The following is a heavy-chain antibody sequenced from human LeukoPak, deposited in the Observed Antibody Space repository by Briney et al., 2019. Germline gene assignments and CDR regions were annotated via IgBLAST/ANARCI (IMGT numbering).Heavy chain of an antibody. CDR3: ASRAAMDSSGWYYYYGMDV. V-gene: IGHV1-69*01. J-gene: IGHJ6*02. D-gene: IGHD6-19*01. CDR1: GGTFSSYA. Sequence: GSSVKVSCKASGGTFSSYAISWVRQAPGQGLEWMGGIIPIFGTANYAQKFQGRVTITADESTSTAYMELSSLRSEDTAVYYCASRAAMDSSGWYYYYGMDVWGQGTTVTVSS. CDR2: IIPIFGTA.